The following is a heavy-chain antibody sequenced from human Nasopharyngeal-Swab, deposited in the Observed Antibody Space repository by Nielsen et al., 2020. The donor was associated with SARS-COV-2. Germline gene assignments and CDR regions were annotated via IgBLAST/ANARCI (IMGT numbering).Heavy chain of an antibody. CDR3: ARDPPPPYYDILTGYYRGYYGMDV. CDR2: INTNTGNP. J-gene: IGHJ6*02. D-gene: IGHD3-9*01. Sequence: ASVKVSCKASEYTFTSYAMNWVRQAPGQGLEWMGWINTNTGNPTYAQGFTGRFVFSLDTSVSTAYLQISSLKAEDTAVYYCARDPPPPYYDILTGYYRGYYGMDVWGQGTTVTVSS. CDR1: EYTFTSYA. V-gene: IGHV7-4-1*02.